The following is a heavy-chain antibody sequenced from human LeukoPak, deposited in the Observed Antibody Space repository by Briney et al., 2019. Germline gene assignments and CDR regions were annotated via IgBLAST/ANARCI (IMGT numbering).Heavy chain of an antibody. V-gene: IGHV3-15*01. Sequence: GGSLRLSCAASGFTFSNAWMSWVRQAPGKGLEWVGRIKSKTDGGTTDYAAPVKGRFTISRDDSKNTLYPQMNSLKTEDTAVYYCTTDLSWFGELSSGLDYWGQGTLVTVSS. CDR1: GFTFSNAW. CDR3: TTDLSWFGELSSGLDY. CDR2: IKSKTDGGTT. D-gene: IGHD3-10*01. J-gene: IGHJ4*02.